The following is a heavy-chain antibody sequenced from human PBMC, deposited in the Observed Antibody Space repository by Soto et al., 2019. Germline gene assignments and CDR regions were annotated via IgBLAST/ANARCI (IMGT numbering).Heavy chain of an antibody. CDR1: GGTFSSYA. J-gene: IGHJ4*02. CDR2: IIPIFGTA. CDR3: ASYYDSSGYPFDY. Sequence: SVKVSCKASGGTFSSYAISWVRQAPGQGLEWMGGIIPIFGTANYAQKFQDRVTITADESTSTAYMELSSLRSEDTAVYYCASYYDSSGYPFDYWGQGTLVTVSS. D-gene: IGHD3-22*01. V-gene: IGHV1-69*13.